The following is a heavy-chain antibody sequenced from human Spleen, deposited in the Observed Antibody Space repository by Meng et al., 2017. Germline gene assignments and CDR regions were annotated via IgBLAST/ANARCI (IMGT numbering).Heavy chain of an antibody. D-gene: IGHD1-1*01. Sequence: SETLSLTCTVSGGSISSGSYYWSWIRQPAGKGLEWIGRIYTSGSTNYNPSLESRVTISVDASKNQFSLNLSSVTAADTSVYYCARGGRTGGDFAYWGQGTLVTVSS. V-gene: IGHV4-61*02. CDR1: GGSISSGSYY. CDR2: IYTSGST. J-gene: IGHJ4*02. CDR3: ARGGRTGGDFAY.